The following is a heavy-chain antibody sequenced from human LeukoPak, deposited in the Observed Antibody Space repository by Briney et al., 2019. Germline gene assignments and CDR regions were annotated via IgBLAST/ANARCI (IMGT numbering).Heavy chain of an antibody. Sequence: PGKSLRLSCAASGFSFGTYAMHWVRQAPGKGLEWVALILYDGSLENTADSVRGRFIISRDNSKNTLFLQMNSLRIEDTAVYYCARGAILGGYNLIDDWGQGTLATVSS. J-gene: IGHJ4*02. V-gene: IGHV3-30*04. CDR3: ARGAILGGYNLIDD. CDR1: GFSFGTYA. D-gene: IGHD1-26*01. CDR2: ILYDGSLE.